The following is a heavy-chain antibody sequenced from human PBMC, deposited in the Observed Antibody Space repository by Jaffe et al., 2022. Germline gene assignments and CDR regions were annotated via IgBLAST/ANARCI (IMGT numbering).Heavy chain of an antibody. CDR3: AKDCFGGEWLLYRYFDY. CDR1: GFTFSSYA. D-gene: IGHD3-3*01. V-gene: IGHV3-23*01. J-gene: IGHJ4*02. CDR2: ISGSGGST. Sequence: EVQLLESGGGLVQPGGSLRLSCAASGFTFSSYAMSWVRQAPGKGLEWVSAISGSGGSTYYADSVKGRFTISRDNSKNTLYLQMNSLRAEDTAVYYCAKDCFGGEWLLYRYFDYWGQGTLVTVSS.